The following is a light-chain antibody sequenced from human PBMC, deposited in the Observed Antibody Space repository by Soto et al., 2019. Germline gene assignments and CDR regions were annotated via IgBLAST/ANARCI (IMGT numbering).Light chain of an antibody. CDR1: SSDVGGYNY. CDR3: SSYTSSSTLVV. CDR2: DVS. V-gene: IGLV2-14*01. J-gene: IGLJ2*01. Sequence: QSVLTQPASVSGSPGQSITISCTGTSSDVGGYNYVSWYQQHPAKAPKLMIYDVSNRPSGVSNRFAGSKSGTTASLTISGQQGDDEADYYCSSYTSSSTLVVFGGGTKLTVL.